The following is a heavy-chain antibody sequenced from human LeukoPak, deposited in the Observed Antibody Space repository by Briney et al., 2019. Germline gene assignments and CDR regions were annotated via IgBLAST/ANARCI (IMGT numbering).Heavy chain of an antibody. D-gene: IGHD1-1*01. CDR1: GYTFTSYG. CDR2: ISAYNGNT. V-gene: IGHV1-18*01. J-gene: IGHJ6*02. Sequence: GASVKVSCKASGYTFTSYGISWVRQAPGQGLEWMGWISAYNGNTNYAQKLQGRVTMTTDTSTSTAYMELRSLRSDDTAVYYCARDHPLYLEDFIYYYYGMDVWGQGTTVTVSS. CDR3: ARDHPLYLEDFIYYYYGMDV.